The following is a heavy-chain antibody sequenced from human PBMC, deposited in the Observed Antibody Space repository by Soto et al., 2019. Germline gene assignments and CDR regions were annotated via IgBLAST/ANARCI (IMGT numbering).Heavy chain of an antibody. CDR3: ARRGSGSDYDY. Sequence: EVQLLESGGGLVQPGGSLRLSCAASGFTFSSYAMRWVRQAPVKGLKWVSAISGSGGSTYYADSVKGRFTISRDNSKNTLYLQMNSLRAEDTAVYYCARRGSGSDYDYWGQGTLVTVSS. V-gene: IGHV3-23*01. J-gene: IGHJ4*02. CDR1: GFTFSSYA. D-gene: IGHD1-26*01. CDR2: ISGSGGST.